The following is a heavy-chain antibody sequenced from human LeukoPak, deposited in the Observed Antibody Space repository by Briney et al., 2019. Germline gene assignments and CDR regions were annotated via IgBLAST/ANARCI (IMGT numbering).Heavy chain of an antibody. CDR2: INHSGST. V-gene: IGHV4-34*01. CDR3: ARGSREAGQYYDSSGYSDY. J-gene: IGHJ4*02. CDR1: RGSFSGYY. D-gene: IGHD3-22*01. Sequence: SETLSLTCAVYRGSFSGYYWSCIRHPPGKGLEWIGEINHSGSTNYNPSLKSRVTISVDTSKNQFSLTLSCVTAADTAVYYCARGSREAGQYYDSSGYSDYWGQGTLVTVSS.